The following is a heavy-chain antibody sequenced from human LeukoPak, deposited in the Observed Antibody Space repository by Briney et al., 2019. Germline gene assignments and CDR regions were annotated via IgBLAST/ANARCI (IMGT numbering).Heavy chain of an antibody. J-gene: IGHJ4*02. CDR1: GGSISSYY. CDR3: AKDDGSRSYSVY. CDR2: IYHSGST. V-gene: IGHV4-59*01. Sequence: PSETLSLTCTVSGGSISSYYWSWIRKPPGKGLEWIGYIYHSGSTNYNPSLKSRVTISVDTSKNQFPLKLSSVTAADTAVYYCAKDDGSRSYSVYWGQGTLVTVSS. D-gene: IGHD1-26*01.